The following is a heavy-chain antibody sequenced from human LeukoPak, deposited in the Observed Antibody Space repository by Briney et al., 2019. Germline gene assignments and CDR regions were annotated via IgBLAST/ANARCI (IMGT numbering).Heavy chain of an antibody. D-gene: IGHD3-9*01. V-gene: IGHV3-74*01. CDR1: GFTFSNYW. CDR2: IKGDGSHT. CDR3: VRDWDHFDFDS. Sequence: SGGSLRLFCAASGFTFSNYWMHWVRQAPGKGLVWVSRIKGDGSHTIYADSVKGRFTISRDNAKNTLYLQMRSLRAEDTAVYYCVRDWDHFDFDSWGQGTLVTVSS. J-gene: IGHJ5*01.